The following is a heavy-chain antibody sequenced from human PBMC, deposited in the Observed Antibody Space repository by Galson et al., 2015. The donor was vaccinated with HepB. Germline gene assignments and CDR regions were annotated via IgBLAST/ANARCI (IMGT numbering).Heavy chain of an antibody. D-gene: IGHD3-3*01. Sequence: SLRLSCAASGFRFSDYWMSWVRQAPGKGPEWVANMKTEGFVIRYADSVRGRFTISRDNPKHSMYLQMDSLRVEDTAVYYCVRDRGFGVDDYWGQGTLVTVSS. CDR2: MKTEGFVI. CDR3: VRDRGFGVDDY. J-gene: IGHJ4*02. V-gene: IGHV3-7*03. CDR1: GFRFSDYW.